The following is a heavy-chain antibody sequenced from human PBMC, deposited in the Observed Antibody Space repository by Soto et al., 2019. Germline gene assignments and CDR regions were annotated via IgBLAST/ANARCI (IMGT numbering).Heavy chain of an antibody. Sequence: VGSLRLSCAASGFTFSSYAMSWVRQAPGKGLEWVSAISGSGGSTYYADSVKGRFTISRDNSKNTLYLQMNSLRAEDTAVYYCAKTWIQLWTPDFDYWGQGTLVTVSS. V-gene: IGHV3-23*01. CDR3: AKTWIQLWTPDFDY. J-gene: IGHJ4*02. CDR1: GFTFSSYA. D-gene: IGHD5-18*01. CDR2: ISGSGGST.